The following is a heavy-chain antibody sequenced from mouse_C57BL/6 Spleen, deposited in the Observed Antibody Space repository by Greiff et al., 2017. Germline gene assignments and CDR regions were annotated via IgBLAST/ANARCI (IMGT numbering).Heavy chain of an antibody. CDR3: ARSGDCDLSWFAY. J-gene: IGHJ3*01. V-gene: IGHV1-54*01. CDR2: INPGSGGT. D-gene: IGHD3-1*01. Sequence: QVQLQQSGAELVRPGTSVKVSCKASGYAFTNYLIEWVKQRPGQGLEWIGVINPGSGGTNYNEKFKGKATLTADKSSSTAYMQLSSLTSEDSAVYFCARSGDCDLSWFAYWGQGTLVTVSA. CDR1: GYAFTNYL.